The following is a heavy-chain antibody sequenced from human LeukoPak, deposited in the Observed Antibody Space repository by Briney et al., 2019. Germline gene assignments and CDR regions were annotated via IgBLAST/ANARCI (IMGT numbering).Heavy chain of an antibody. CDR2: ILPILGIA. CDR1: GGTFSSYA. Sequence: SVKVSCKASGGTFSSYAISWVRQAPGQGLEWMGRILPILGIANYAQKFQGRVTITADKSTSTAYMELSSLRSEDTAVYYCARVDTAMVIDYWGQGTLVTVSS. D-gene: IGHD5-18*01. CDR3: ARVDTAMVIDY. J-gene: IGHJ4*02. V-gene: IGHV1-69*04.